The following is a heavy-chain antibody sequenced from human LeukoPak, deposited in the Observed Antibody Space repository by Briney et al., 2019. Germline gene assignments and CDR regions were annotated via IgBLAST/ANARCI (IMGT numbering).Heavy chain of an antibody. J-gene: IGHJ5*02. D-gene: IGHD4-17*01. CDR3: AKEGGSYGDYGWFDP. CDR2: IWDDGSNK. CDR1: GFIFSTYG. V-gene: IGHV3-30*02. Sequence: VPLGGSLSLSCAASGFIFSTYGMHWVRRAPGKGLEWGAVIWDDGSNKNYADSVKGRVTISRDNSQNTLPLQMNSLRVEDTAVYYCAKEGGSYGDYGWFDPWGQGTLVTVSS.